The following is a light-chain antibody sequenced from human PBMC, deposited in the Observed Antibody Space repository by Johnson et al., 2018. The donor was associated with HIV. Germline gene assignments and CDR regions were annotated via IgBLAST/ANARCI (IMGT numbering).Light chain of an antibody. J-gene: IGLJ1*01. V-gene: IGLV1-51*01. CDR1: SSNIGNNY. CDR3: GTWDSSLSAYV. CDR2: DNN. Sequence: QSVLTQPPSVSAAPGQKVTISCSGSSSNIGNNYVSWYQQLPGTAPKLLIYDNNKRPSGIPDGFSGSKSGTSGTQGITRLQTGEEADDYCGTWDSSLSAYVFGTGTKVTVL.